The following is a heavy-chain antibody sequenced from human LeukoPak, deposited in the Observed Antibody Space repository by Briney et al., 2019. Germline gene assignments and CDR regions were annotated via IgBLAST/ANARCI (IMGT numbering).Heavy chain of an antibody. CDR1: GGSISNYF. J-gene: IGHJ4*02. D-gene: IGHD7-27*01. CDR2: IYSSGST. CDR3: ARRPTGDPKFDY. Sequence: PSETLSLTCSVSGGSISNYFWIWIRQPPGKGLEWIGYIYSSGSTYYNPSLKSRVTISVDTSKNRFSLKLSTVTAADTAVYYCARRPTGDPKFDYWGQGTLVTVSS. V-gene: IGHV4-59*08.